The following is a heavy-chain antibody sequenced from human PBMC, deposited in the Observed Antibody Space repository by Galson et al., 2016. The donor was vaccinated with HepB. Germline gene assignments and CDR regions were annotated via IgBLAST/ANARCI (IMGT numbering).Heavy chain of an antibody. V-gene: IGHV3-15*01. CDR2: IKGNTDGWTK. Sequence: SLRLSCAASGFSFSNAWMSWVRQAPGKGLEWVGHIKGNTDGWTKDYAAPLKDRFIISRDDSKNTLYVQMNSLKTEDTAVYYCATVWGSGYPLDYWGQGTLVTVSS. D-gene: IGHD3-22*01. CDR3: ATVWGSGYPLDY. J-gene: IGHJ4*02. CDR1: GFSFSNAW.